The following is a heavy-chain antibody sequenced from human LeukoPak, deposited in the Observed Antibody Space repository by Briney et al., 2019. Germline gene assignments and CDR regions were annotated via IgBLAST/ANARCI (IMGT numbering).Heavy chain of an antibody. CDR1: GFTFTNYW. CDR2: INQDGREK. J-gene: IGHJ4*02. D-gene: IGHD2-2*02. Sequence: GGSLRLSCSASGFTFTNYWMTWVRQAPGKGLEWVANINQDGREKTYVDFVKGRFTISRDNAKNSGCLQLNSLRAEDTDVYYCAKAREAAAIPPTFDYWGQGTLVTVSS. V-gene: IGHV3-7*03. CDR3: AKAREAAAIPPTFDY.